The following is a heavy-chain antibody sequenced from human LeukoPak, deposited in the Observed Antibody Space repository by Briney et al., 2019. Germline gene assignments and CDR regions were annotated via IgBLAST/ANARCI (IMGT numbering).Heavy chain of an antibody. D-gene: IGHD3-10*01. CDR2: IYHSGST. CDR3: ARANYGSGSYAFDY. Sequence: PSQTLSLTCAVSGGSISSGGYSWSWIRQPPGKGLEWIGYIYHSGSTYCNPSLKSRVTISVDRSKNQFSLKLSSVTAADTAVYYCARANYGSGSYAFDYWGQGTLVTVSS. J-gene: IGHJ4*02. CDR1: GGSISSGGYS. V-gene: IGHV4-30-2*01.